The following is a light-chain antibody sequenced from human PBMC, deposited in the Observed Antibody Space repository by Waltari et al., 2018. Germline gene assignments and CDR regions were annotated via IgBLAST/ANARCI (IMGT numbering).Light chain of an antibody. Sequence: QSTLTQPASVSGSPGQSITISCTGTSSDVGGHNYVSWYQQHPGKAPKLVIYDVSSRPSGVANRFSGYKSGNTASLTSYGLQAEDEADYYCSSYTSSSTRVFGTGTRVTVL. CDR3: SSYTSSSTRV. J-gene: IGLJ1*01. V-gene: IGLV2-14*03. CDR2: DVS. CDR1: SSDVGGHNY.